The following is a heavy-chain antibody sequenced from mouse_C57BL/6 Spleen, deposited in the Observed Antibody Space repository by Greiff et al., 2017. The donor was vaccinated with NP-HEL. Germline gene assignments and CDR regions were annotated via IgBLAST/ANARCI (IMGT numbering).Heavy chain of an antibody. CDR3: ARPLYSNYDAMDD. Sequence: QVQLQQPGAELVKPGASVKLSCKASGYTFTSYWMHWVKQRPGQGLEWIGMIHPNSGSTNYNEKFKSKATLTVDKSSSTAYMQLSSLTSEDSAVYYCARPLYSNYDAMDDWGQGTSVTVSS. CDR2: IHPNSGST. CDR1: GYTFTSYW. V-gene: IGHV1-64*01. D-gene: IGHD2-5*01. J-gene: IGHJ4*01.